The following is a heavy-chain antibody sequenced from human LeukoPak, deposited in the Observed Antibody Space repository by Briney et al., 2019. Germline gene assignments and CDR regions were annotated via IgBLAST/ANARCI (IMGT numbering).Heavy chain of an antibody. D-gene: IGHD3-3*01. CDR1: GFTFSSYS. CDR2: ISSTSNYI. Sequence: PGGSLRLSCAVSGFTFSSYSMNWVRQAPGKGLEWVSSISSTSNYIYYADSVKGRFTISRDNAKNSLYLQMNSLRAEDTAVYFCARGNYDFWSGYYAIYFDYWGQGTLVTVSS. V-gene: IGHV3-21*01. J-gene: IGHJ4*02. CDR3: ARGNYDFWSGYYAIYFDY.